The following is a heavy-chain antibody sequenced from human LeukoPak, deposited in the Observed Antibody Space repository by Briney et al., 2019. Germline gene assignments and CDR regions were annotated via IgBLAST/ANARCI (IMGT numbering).Heavy chain of an antibody. D-gene: IGHD2-2*01. CDR2: FYYSGST. CDR3: ARAHQGYCSSTSCTNWFDP. Sequence: PSETLSLTCTVSGGSISSYYWSWIRQPPGKGLEWIGYFYYSGSTNYNPSLKSRVTISVDTSKNQFSLKLSSVTAADTAVYYCARAHQGYCSSTSCTNWFDPWGQGTLVTVSS. V-gene: IGHV4-59*01. CDR1: GGSISSYY. J-gene: IGHJ5*02.